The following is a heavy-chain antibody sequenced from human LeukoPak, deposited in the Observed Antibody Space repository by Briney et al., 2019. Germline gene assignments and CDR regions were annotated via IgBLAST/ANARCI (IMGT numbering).Heavy chain of an antibody. CDR2: MYTNGRT. CDR3: ARDDGYCTGGRCYSVYFDS. V-gene: IGHV4-61*02. Sequence: SETLSLTCTVFGGSIISGSYYWNWIRQPAGKGLEWIRRMYTNGRTDYNPSLKSRVTISLDMSKNQFSLELTSVTAADTAVYYCARDDGYCTGGRCYSVYFDSWGRGTLVTVSS. J-gene: IGHJ4*02. CDR1: GGSIISGSYY. D-gene: IGHD2-15*01.